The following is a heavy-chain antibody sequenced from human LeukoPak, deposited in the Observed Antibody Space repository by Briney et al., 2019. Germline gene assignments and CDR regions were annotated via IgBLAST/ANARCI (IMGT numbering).Heavy chain of an antibody. CDR3: AKQWVDC. CDR2: ISESGDKT. D-gene: IGHD1-26*01. V-gene: IGHV3-23*01. J-gene: IGHJ4*02. Sequence: GGSLRLSCAASGFTFNNYAMNWVRQAPGKGLEWVSAISESGDKTHYADSVKGRFTISRDNSQNTLYLQMNSLSAEDTALYYCAKQWVDCWGQGTLVTVSS. CDR1: GFTFNNYA.